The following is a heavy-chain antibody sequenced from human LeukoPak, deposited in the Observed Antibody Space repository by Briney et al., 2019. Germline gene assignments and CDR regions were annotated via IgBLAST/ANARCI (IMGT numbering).Heavy chain of an antibody. V-gene: IGHV4-61*02. CDR2: IYTSGST. CDR3: ARDWYNWNYQLGFDP. J-gene: IGHJ5*02. D-gene: IGHD1-7*01. Sequence: SETLSLTCTVSGGSISSGSYYWSWIRQPAGKGLEWIGRIYTSGSTNYNPSLKSRVTISVDTSKNQFSLKLSSVTAADTAVYYCARDWYNWNYQLGFDPWGQGTLVTVSS. CDR1: GGSISSGSYY.